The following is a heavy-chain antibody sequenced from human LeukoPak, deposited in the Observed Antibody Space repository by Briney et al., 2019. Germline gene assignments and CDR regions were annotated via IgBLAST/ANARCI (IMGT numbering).Heavy chain of an antibody. J-gene: IGHJ4*02. CDR3: ARLWGYSYGYLDY. V-gene: IGHV4-39*01. Sequence: PSETLSLTCTVSGGSISITSYYWGWIRQPPGKGLEWIGSIYKSGSTYYNPSLKSRVTISVDTSKNQFSLKLSSVTAADTAVYYCARLWGYSYGYLDYWGQGTLLTVSS. D-gene: IGHD5-18*01. CDR2: IYKSGST. CDR1: GGSISITSYY.